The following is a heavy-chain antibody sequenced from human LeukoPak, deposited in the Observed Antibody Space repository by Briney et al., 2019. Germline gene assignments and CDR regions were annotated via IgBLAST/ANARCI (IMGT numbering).Heavy chain of an antibody. CDR1: GFTFSNCAM. J-gene: IGHJ6*02. V-gene: IGHV4-4*02. CDR2: IYHSGST. CDR3: ARAHSIASYYYGVDV. Sequence: GSLRLSCAASGFTFSNCAMTWVRQPPGKGLEWIGEIYHSGSTNYNPSLKSRVTISVDKSKNQFSLKLSSVTAADTAVYYCARAHSIASYYYGVDVWGQGTTVTVSS. D-gene: IGHD2/OR15-2a*01.